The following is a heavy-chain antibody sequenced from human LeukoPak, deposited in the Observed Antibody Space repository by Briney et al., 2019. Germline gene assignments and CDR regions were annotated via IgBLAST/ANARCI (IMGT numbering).Heavy chain of an antibody. CDR1: GGSISSYY. CDR3: GRGPVGGATYYDGDAFDI. V-gene: IGHV4-59*01. D-gene: IGHD1-26*01. J-gene: IGHJ3*02. Sequence: QPSETLSLTCTVSGGSISSYYWSWIRQPPGKGLEWIGYIYYSGSTNYNPSLKSRGTISVDTSKNQFSLKMSTVTAVDTAVYYCGRGPVGGATYYDGDAFDIWGQGTMVTVSS. CDR2: IYYSGST.